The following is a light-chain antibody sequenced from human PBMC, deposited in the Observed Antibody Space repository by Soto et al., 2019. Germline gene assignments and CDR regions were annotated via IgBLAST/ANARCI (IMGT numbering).Light chain of an antibody. Sequence: DNKMSQSISIGSGYVRDRVTITCRASQSISTWLTWYQQKPGKAPKLLIYKASSLESGVPSRFSGSGSGTEFTLTISSLQPDDFATYYCQQYNTYLTFGGGTKVDI. CDR3: QQYNTYLT. J-gene: IGKJ4*01. CDR2: KAS. CDR1: QSISTW. V-gene: IGKV1-5*03.